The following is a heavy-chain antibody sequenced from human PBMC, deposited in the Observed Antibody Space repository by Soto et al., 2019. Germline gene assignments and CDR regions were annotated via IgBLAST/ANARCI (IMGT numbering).Heavy chain of an antibody. J-gene: IGHJ4*02. CDR2: INPSGGST. D-gene: IGHD2-15*01. Sequence: ASVTGSCKASGYTFTSDYMHWVRQAPGQGLEWMGIINPSGGSTSYAQKFQGRVTMTRDTSTSTVYMELSSLRSEDTAVYYCARARVDGHDYWGQGTLVTVSS. V-gene: IGHV1-46*01. CDR1: GYTFTSDY. CDR3: ARARVDGHDY.